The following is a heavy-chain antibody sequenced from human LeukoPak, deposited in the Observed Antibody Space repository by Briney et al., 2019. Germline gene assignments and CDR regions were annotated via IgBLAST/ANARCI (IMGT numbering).Heavy chain of an antibody. V-gene: IGHV7-4-1*02. Sequence: GASVKVSCKASGYTFTSYAMNWVRQAPGRGLEWMGWINTNTGNPTYAQGFTGRFVFSLDTSVSTAYLQISSLKAEDTAVYYCATTVTTDFDYWGQGTLVTVSP. CDR2: INTNTGNP. CDR1: GYTFTSYA. J-gene: IGHJ4*02. D-gene: IGHD4-17*01. CDR3: ATTVTTDFDY.